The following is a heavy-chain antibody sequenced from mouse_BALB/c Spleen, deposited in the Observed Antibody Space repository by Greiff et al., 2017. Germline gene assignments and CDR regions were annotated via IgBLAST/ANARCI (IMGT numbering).Heavy chain of an antibody. J-gene: IGHJ3*01. V-gene: IGHV1-52*01. CDR3: ARGGGNYVSLN. CDR2: IDPYDSET. CDR1: GYTFPSYW. Sequence: QVQLKQPGAELVRPGASVKLSCKASGYTFPSYWMTWVKQRPEQGLEWIGRIDPYDSETHYNQKFKDKAILTVDKSSSTAYMQLSSLTSEDSAVYYCARGGGNYVSLNWGQGTLVTVSA. D-gene: IGHD2-1*01.